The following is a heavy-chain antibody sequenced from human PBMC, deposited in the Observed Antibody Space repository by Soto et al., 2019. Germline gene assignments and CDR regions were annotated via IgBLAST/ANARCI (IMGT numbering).Heavy chain of an antibody. Sequence: ASVKVSCKASGYTFTSYYMHWVRQDPGQGLEWMGIINPSGGSTSYAQKFQGRVTMTRDTSTSTVYMELSSLRSEDTAVYYCARDRYCSSTSCSYYYYYYMDVWGKGTTVTVSS. CDR1: GYTFTSYY. D-gene: IGHD2-2*01. J-gene: IGHJ6*03. CDR3: ARDRYCSSTSCSYYYYYYMDV. CDR2: INPSGGST. V-gene: IGHV1-46*03.